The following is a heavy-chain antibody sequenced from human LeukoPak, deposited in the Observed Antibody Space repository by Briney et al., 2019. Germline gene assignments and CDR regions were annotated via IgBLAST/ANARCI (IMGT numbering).Heavy chain of an antibody. Sequence: PSETLSLTCTVSGGSISSSSYYWSWIRQPPGKGLEWIGYIYYSGSTNYNPSLKSRVTISVDTSKNQFSLNLSSVTAADTAVYYCARGPLDSGYTYFDYWGQGTLVTVSS. V-gene: IGHV4-61*05. CDR1: GGSISSSSYY. D-gene: IGHD5-12*01. J-gene: IGHJ4*02. CDR2: IYYSGST. CDR3: ARGPLDSGYTYFDY.